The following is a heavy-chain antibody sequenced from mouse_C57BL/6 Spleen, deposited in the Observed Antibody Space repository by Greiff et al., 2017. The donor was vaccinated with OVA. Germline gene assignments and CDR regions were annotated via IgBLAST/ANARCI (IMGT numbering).Heavy chain of an antibody. CDR3: AREPGVFDY. CDR2: IYPGDGDT. Sequence: VKLVESGPELVKPGASVKISCKASGYAFSSSWLNWVKQRPGKGLEWIGRIYPGDGDTNYNGKFKGKATLTADKSSRTAYMQLSSLASEDSEVYFCAREPGVFDYWGQGTTLTVSS. V-gene: IGHV1-82*01. J-gene: IGHJ2*01. CDR1: GYAFSSSW.